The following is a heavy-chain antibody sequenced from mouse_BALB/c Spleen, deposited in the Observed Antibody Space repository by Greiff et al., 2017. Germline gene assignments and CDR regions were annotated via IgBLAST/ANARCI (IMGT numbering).Heavy chain of an antibody. V-gene: IGHV1-4*02. CDR2: INPSSGYT. CDR3: ARSYYRYDGFAY. Sequence: VQLQESAAELARPGASVKMSCKASGYTFTSYTMHWVKQRPGQGLEWIGYINPSSGYTEYNQKFKDKTTLTADKSSSTAYMQLSSLTSKDSAVYYCARSYYRYDGFAYWGQGTLVTVSA. CDR1: GYTFTSYT. J-gene: IGHJ3*01. D-gene: IGHD2-14*01.